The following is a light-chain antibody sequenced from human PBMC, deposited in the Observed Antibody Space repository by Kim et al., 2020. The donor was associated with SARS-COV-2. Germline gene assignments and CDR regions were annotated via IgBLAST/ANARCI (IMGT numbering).Light chain of an antibody. CDR2: DVS. CDR1: SSDVGGYNY. Sequence: QSALTQPASVSGSPGQSITISCTGTSSDVGGYNYVSWYQQHPGKAPKLIIYDVSNRPSGVSNRFSGSKSGNTASLTISGLQAEDEADYYCSSYTSSSTLEVFRTGTKVTVL. J-gene: IGLJ1*01. V-gene: IGLV2-14*03. CDR3: SSYTSSSTLEV.